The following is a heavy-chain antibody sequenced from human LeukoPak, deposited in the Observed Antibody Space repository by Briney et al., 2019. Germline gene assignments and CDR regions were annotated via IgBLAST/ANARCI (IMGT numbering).Heavy chain of an antibody. CDR3: AKLSSVSSQDFDY. CDR1: GFTFSTYA. J-gene: IGHJ4*02. CDR2: ISNGGVST. V-gene: IGHV3-23*01. Sequence: GGSLRLSCAASGFTFSTYAMTWVRQAPGKGLDWVSVISNGGVSTYYADSVKGRFTISRDNSKNTLYLEMNSLRAEDTALCYCAKLSSVSSQDFDYWGQGTLVTVSS. D-gene: IGHD2-2*01.